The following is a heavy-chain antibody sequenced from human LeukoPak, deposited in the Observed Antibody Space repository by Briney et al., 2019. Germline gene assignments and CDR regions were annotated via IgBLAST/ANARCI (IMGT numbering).Heavy chain of an antibody. CDR1: GFTFSSNY. Sequence: GGSLRLSCAASGFTFSSNYMSWVRQAPGMGLEWVSVVSTNGDVTFYADSVKGRFTISRDNSKNTLFLQMNSLRAEDTAVYYCAKLSLSGRSQSADYWGQGTLVTVSS. CDR3: AKLSLSGRSQSADY. D-gene: IGHD3-10*01. J-gene: IGHJ4*02. CDR2: VSTNGDVT. V-gene: IGHV3-23*01.